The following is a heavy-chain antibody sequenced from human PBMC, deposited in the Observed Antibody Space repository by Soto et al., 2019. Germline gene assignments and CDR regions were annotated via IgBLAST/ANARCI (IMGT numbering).Heavy chain of an antibody. J-gene: IGHJ2*01. CDR1: GFTFSSYT. CDR3: AIQEPGFDL. D-gene: IGHD4-4*01. Sequence: EVQLVESGGGLVQPGGSLRLSCAASGFTFSSYTMNWVRQAPGKGLEWVSYIGISSNVIDYAGSVKGRFTISRDNAKNSLYLQMNSLRDEDTAVYYCAIQEPGFDLWGRGTLVTVSS. CDR2: IGISSNVI. V-gene: IGHV3-48*02.